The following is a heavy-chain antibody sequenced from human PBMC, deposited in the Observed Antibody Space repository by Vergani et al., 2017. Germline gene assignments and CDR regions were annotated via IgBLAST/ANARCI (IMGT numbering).Heavy chain of an antibody. D-gene: IGHD5-12*01. J-gene: IGHJ6*04. Sequence: EVQLLESGGDLVQPGWSLRLSCAASGFTFNHYAMNWVRQAPGKGLEWASGISGSGGSTYYAGSVKGRFTISRDSSKNTLYLQMNSLSAGDTAVYYCAKANPRKSGFDYLYYYHAMDVWGEGTTVTVSS. V-gene: IGHV3-23*01. CDR1: GFTFNHYA. CDR3: AKANPRKSGFDYLYYYHAMDV. CDR2: ISGSGGST.